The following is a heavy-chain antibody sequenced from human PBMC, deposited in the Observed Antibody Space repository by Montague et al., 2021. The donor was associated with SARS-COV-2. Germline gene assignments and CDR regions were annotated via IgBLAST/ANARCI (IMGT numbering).Heavy chain of an antibody. V-gene: IGHV4-59*01. CDR2: IYYSGST. J-gene: IGHJ4*03. CDR3: ERGDDYDSTGYYDY. D-gene: IGHD3-22*01. Sequence: SETLSLTCTVSGGSISRYYWSWIRQPPGKGLEWIGYIYYSGSTNYNPSLKSRVTISVDTSKNQFSLKVRFVTAADTAVYYCERGDDYDSTGYYDYWGQGTLVTVSS. CDR1: GGSISRYY.